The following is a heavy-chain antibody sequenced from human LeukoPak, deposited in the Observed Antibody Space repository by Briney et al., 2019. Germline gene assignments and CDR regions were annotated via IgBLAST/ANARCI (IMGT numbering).Heavy chain of an antibody. D-gene: IGHD5-12*01. CDR3: ARARYSGYDPHY. V-gene: IGHV1-69*01. CDR2: IIPIFGTA. J-gene: IGHJ4*02. Sequence: AASVRVSCKASGGTFSSYAISWVRQAPGQGLEWMGGIIPIFGTANYAQKFQGRVTITADESTSTAYMELSSLRSEDTAVYYCARARYSGYDPHYWGQGTLATVSS. CDR1: GGTFSSYA.